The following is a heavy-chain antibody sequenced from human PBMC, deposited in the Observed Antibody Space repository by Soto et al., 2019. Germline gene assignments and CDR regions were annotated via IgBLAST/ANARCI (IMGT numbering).Heavy chain of an antibody. CDR2: FDPEDGET. J-gene: IGHJ6*02. D-gene: IGHD5-18*01. V-gene: IGHV1-24*01. Sequence: ASVKVSCKVSGYTLTELSMHWVRQAPGKGLEWMGGFDPEDGETIYARKFQGRVTMTEDTSTDTAYMELSSLRSEDTAVYYCATGSEYSYGRGGYYYGMDVWGQGTTVTVSS. CDR1: GYTLTELS. CDR3: ATGSEYSYGRGGYYYGMDV.